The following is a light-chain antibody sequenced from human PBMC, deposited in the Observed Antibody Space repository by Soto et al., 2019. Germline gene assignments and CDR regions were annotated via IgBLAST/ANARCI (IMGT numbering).Light chain of an antibody. J-gene: IGKJ4*01. CDR3: QQRANWPLT. Sequence: IVLTQSPASLSLSPGERATLSCRASQSVGISLAWYRHKPGQAPRLLIYNVSKRAAGVPARFSGSGSGTDFTLTISSLEPEDFVVYYCQQRANWPLTFGGGAKVEIK. CDR1: QSVGIS. CDR2: NVS. V-gene: IGKV3-11*01.